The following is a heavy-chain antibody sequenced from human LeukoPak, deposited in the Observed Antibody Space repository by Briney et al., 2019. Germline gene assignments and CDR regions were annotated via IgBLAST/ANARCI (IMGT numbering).Heavy chain of an antibody. V-gene: IGHV4-59*01. J-gene: IGHJ4*02. CDR1: GGSIISYY. CDR3: ARGRQNYDFWSGYSSFDY. CDR2: IYYSGST. D-gene: IGHD3-3*01. Sequence: SETLSLTCTVSGGSIISYYWSWIRQPPGKGLEWIGYIYYSGSTNYNPSLRGRVTMSVDTSKNQFSLKVSSVTAADTAVYYCARGRQNYDFWSGYSSFDYWGQGTLVTVSS.